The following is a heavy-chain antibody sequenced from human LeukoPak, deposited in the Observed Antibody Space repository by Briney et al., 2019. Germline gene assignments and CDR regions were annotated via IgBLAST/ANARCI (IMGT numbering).Heavy chain of an antibody. J-gene: IGHJ5*02. V-gene: IGHV3-48*03. CDR1: GFTFSTYN. Sequence: GGSLRLSCVGSGFTFSTYNMNWFRQAPGKGLEWVSYINKAGDSIYYAHSVKGRFTISRDNAKNSLYLQMSSLRVEDTAVYYCELDSYDSSPSHIWFDPWGQGTLVTVSS. D-gene: IGHD3-22*01. CDR3: ELDSYDSSPSHIWFDP. CDR2: INKAGDSI.